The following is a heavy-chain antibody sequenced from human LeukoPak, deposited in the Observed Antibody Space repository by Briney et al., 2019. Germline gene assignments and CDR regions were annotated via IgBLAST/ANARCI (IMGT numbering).Heavy chain of an antibody. J-gene: IGHJ6*02. CDR3: ARGFTMVRGVSYYYYGMDV. D-gene: IGHD3-10*01. V-gene: IGHV1-18*01. CDR2: ISAYNGNT. Sequence: GASVKVSCKASGYTFTSYGISWVRQAPGQGLEWMGWISAYNGNTNYAQKLQGRVTMTTDTSTSTAYMELRSLRSDDTAVYYCARGFTMVRGVSYYYYGMDVWGQGTTVTVSS. CDR1: GYTFTSYG.